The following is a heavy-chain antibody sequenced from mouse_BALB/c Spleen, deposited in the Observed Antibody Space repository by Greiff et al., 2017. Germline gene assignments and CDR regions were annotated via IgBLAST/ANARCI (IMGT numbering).Heavy chain of an antibody. CDR1: GFTFSNYW. Sequence: EVMLVESGGGLVQPGGSMKLSCVASGFTFSNYWMNWVRQSPEKGLEWVAEIRLKSNNYATHYAESVKGRFTISRDDSKSSVYLQMNNLRAEDTGIYYCTGYGSSFFDYWGQGTTLTVSS. V-gene: IGHV6-6*02. CDR2: IRLKSNNYAT. CDR3: TGYGSSFFDY. J-gene: IGHJ2*01. D-gene: IGHD1-1*01.